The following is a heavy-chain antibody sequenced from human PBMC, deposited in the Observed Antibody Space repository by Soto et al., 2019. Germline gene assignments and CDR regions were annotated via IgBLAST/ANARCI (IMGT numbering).Heavy chain of an antibody. CDR1: GFTFSSYS. V-gene: IGHV3-48*01. Sequence: EVQLVESGGGLVQPGGSLRLSCAASGFTFSSYSMNWVRQAPGKGLEWVSYISSSSNTKYYADSVKGRFTISRDNARNSLFLQMNCLRAEDTAVYYCALSYYGSGTSFDYWGQGTLVTFSS. D-gene: IGHD3-10*01. CDR2: ISSSSNTK. CDR3: ALSYYGSGTSFDY. J-gene: IGHJ4*02.